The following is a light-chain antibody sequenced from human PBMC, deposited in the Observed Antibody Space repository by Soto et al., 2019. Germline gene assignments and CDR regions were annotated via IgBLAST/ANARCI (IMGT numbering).Light chain of an antibody. CDR3: TSYTSSGTHI. CDR2: DVS. CDR1: RNDVGGYNY. J-gene: IGLJ2*01. Sequence: QSALTQPASVSGSPGQAITISCTGTRNDVGGYNYVSWHQQHPGKAPKLLIFDVSDRPSGVSDRFSGSKSGNTASLTISALQADDEADYYCTSYTSSGTHIFGGGTKLTVL. V-gene: IGLV2-14*01.